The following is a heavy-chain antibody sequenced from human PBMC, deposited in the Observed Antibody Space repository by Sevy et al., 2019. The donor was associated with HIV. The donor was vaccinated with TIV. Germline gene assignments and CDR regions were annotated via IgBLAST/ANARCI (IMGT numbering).Heavy chain of an antibody. CDR3: AKGSTTGPKTNCFDY. CDR1: GFTFSSYA. V-gene: IGHV3-23*01. CDR2: IIGSGGST. Sequence: GGSLRLSCAASGFTFSSYAMSWVRQAPGKGLEWVSAIIGSGGSTYYADSVKGRFTISTDNSKNTLYLQMNSLRAEDTAVYYCAKGSTTGPKTNCFDYWGQGTLVTVSS. D-gene: IGHD3-10*01. J-gene: IGHJ4*02.